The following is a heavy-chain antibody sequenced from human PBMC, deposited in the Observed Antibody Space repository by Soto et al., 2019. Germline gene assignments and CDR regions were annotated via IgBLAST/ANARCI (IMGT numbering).Heavy chain of an antibody. J-gene: IGHJ4*02. CDR3: AKPISSIAARPIKKPPGAKDY. CDR1: GFTFSSYG. D-gene: IGHD6-6*01. V-gene: IGHV3-30*18. Sequence: GGSLRLSCAASGFTFSSYGMHWVRQAPGKGLEWVAVISYDGSNKYYADSAKGRFTISRDNSKNTLYLQMNSLRAEDTAVYYCAKPISSIAARPIKKPPGAKDYWGQGTLVTVSS. CDR2: ISYDGSNK.